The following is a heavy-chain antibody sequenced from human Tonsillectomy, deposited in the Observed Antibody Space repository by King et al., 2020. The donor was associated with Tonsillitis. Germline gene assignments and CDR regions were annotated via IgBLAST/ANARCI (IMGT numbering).Heavy chain of an antibody. Sequence: VQLQQWGAGLLKSSETLSLTCAVYGGSFSDYYWTWIRQSPGKGLEWIGDSGSTSYNPSLKSRVTMSVDALKKQFSLKVTSVTAADTAVYYCARVRLGGFSRPHYYYSYYMDVWGAGTTVTVS. CDR1: GGSFSDYY. CDR3: ARVRLGGFSRPHYYYSYYMDV. J-gene: IGHJ6*03. D-gene: IGHD3-16*02. V-gene: IGHV4-34*01. CDR2: SGST.